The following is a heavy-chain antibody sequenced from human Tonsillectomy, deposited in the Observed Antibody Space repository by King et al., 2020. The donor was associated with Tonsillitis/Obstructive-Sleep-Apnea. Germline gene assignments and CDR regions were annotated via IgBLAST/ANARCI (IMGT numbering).Heavy chain of an antibody. CDR2: SIGRGGRT. Sequence: VQLVESGGGLVQPGGSLRLSCAASGFTFSSYAMSWGRQAPGKGLEWGSASIGRGGRTYYAYSVKGRFTISRDNSKNTLYLQMNSLRAEDTAVYYCAKDALYDTSGYYYGGGLDYWGQGTLVTVSS. J-gene: IGHJ4*02. V-gene: IGHV3-23*04. CDR1: GFTFSSYA. D-gene: IGHD3-22*01. CDR3: AKDALYDTSGYYYGGGLDY.